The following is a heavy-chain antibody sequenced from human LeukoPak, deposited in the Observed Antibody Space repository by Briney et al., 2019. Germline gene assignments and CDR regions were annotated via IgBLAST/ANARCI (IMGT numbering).Heavy chain of an antibody. CDR2: IYSSGST. J-gene: IGHJ4*02. D-gene: IGHD1-7*01. V-gene: IGHV4-61*02. Sequence: SETLSLTCTVSGGSISSGNYYWNWIRQPAGKGLEWIGRIYSSGSTDYNPSLKSRVTMSVDTFSNEFSLKLTSVTVADTAVYYCARDRDWNYYFFDYWGQGILVTVSS. CDR3: ARDRDWNYYFFDY. CDR1: GGSISSGNYY.